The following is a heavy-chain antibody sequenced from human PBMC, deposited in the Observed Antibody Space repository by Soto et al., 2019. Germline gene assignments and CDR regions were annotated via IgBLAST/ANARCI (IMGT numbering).Heavy chain of an antibody. Sequence: QVQLVESGGGVVQPGRSLRLSCAASGFNFSAYGMHWVLPAPGTGLELVALLSFDASKKYYADSVKGRFTISRDTSRNTVYLQMNSLRVEDTAVYYCRVGVADWGQGTRVTVSS. CDR2: LSFDASKK. V-gene: IGHV3-30*03. CDR1: GFNFSAYG. CDR3: RVGVAD. D-gene: IGHD1-26*01. J-gene: IGHJ4*02.